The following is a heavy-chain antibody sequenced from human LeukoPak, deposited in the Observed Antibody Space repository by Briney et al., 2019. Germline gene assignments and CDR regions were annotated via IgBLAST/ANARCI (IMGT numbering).Heavy chain of an antibody. Sequence: GASVKVSCKASGYTFTSYYMHWVREAPGQGLEWMGIINPSGGSTSYAQKFQGRVTMTRDTSTSTVYMELSSLRSEDTAVYYCARDSEMATITPYYYYGMDVWGQGTTVTVSS. J-gene: IGHJ6*02. CDR1: GYTFTSYY. CDR2: INPSGGST. D-gene: IGHD5-24*01. CDR3: ARDSEMATITPYYYYGMDV. V-gene: IGHV1-46*01.